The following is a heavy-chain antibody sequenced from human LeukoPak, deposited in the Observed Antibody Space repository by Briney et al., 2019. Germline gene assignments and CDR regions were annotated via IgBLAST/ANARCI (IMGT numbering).Heavy chain of an antibody. CDR2: ISPDGSDT. CDR1: GFTFTSYW. V-gene: IGHV3-74*01. D-gene: IGHD6-19*01. Sequence: GGSLRLSWAASGFTFTSYWMHWVRQAPGQGLVLVSRISPDGSDTNYADSVKGRFTISRDNAKNTVYLQMNSLRGEDTAVYYCASGAGSDYYGMDVWGQGTTVTVSS. CDR3: ASGAGSDYYGMDV. J-gene: IGHJ6*02.